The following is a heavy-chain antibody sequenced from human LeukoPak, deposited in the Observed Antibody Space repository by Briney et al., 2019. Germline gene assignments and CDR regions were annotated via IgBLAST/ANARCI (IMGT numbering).Heavy chain of an antibody. V-gene: IGHV3-23*01. CDR3: AKDTPLTTYTSGWSSNSFDY. Sequence: PGGSLTLSCVASGFTFSSFAMSWVRQAPGKGLEWVSTITGGSGAKYYAVSVKGRFTISRDNSKDTLYLQMHSLRAEDTAVYFCAKDTPLTTYTSGWSSNSFDYWGQGTLVPVSS. CDR1: GFTFSSFA. D-gene: IGHD6-19*01. J-gene: IGHJ4*02. CDR2: ITGGSGAK.